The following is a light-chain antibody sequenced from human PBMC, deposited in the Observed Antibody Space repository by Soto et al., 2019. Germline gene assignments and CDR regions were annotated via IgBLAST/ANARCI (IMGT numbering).Light chain of an antibody. CDR1: SSDVGGYNY. Sequence: QSALTQPASVSGSPGQSITISCTGTSSDVGGYNYVSWYQQHPGKAPKVLIYDVTNRPSGVSNRFSGSKSGNTASLTISGLQAEDEAHYYCSSYTSNNPVVFGGGTKLTVL. V-gene: IGLV2-14*03. CDR3: SSYTSNNPVV. CDR2: DVT. J-gene: IGLJ2*01.